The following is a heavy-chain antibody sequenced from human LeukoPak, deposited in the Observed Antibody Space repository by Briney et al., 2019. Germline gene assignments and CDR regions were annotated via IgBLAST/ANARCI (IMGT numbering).Heavy chain of an antibody. CDR1: GGSISSGGYS. J-gene: IGHJ6*02. V-gene: IGHV4-30-2*01. D-gene: IGHD3-22*01. Sequence: SETLSLTCAVSGGSISSGGYSWSWIRQPPGKGLEWIGYIYHSGSTYYNPSLKSRVTISVDRSKNQFSLKLSSVAAADTAVYYCARNFYDSSGARPYYYYGMDVWGQGTTVTVSS. CDR3: ARNFYDSSGARPYYYYGMDV. CDR2: IYHSGST.